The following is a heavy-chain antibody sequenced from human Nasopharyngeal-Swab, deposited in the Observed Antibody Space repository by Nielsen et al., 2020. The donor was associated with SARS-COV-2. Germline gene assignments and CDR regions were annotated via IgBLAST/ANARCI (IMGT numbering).Heavy chain of an antibody. CDR2: ISASGAKT. D-gene: IGHD2-8*01. J-gene: IGHJ5*02. V-gene: IGHV3-23*01. CDR3: AKDLGTRYCTNSLCFVRYFDT. CDR1: GFSFNNYA. Sequence: GESLKISCAASGFSFNNYAMTWVRQAPGKGLDWVSAISASGAKTYYADSVKGRFTISRDNSKNTVYLQMTSLTAEDSALYYCAKDLGTRYCTNSLCFVRYFDTWGQGTLVAVSS.